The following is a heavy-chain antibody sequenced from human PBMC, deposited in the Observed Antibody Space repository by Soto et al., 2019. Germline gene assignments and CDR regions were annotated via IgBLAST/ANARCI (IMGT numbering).Heavy chain of an antibody. CDR2: ISPYNDDT. CDR1: GYTFSSYG. J-gene: IGHJ6*02. D-gene: IGHD3-22*01. Sequence: QAQLVQSGAEVKKPGASVKVSCKASGYTFSSYGISWVRQAPGQGLEWLGWISPYNDDTNYAQKLQGRVTMTTDTSTRTAYMDLRSLRSDDTAVYYCARVGYYDSSGSRNYHYYGMDVWGQGTTVTVSS. V-gene: IGHV1-18*01. CDR3: ARVGYYDSSGSRNYHYYGMDV.